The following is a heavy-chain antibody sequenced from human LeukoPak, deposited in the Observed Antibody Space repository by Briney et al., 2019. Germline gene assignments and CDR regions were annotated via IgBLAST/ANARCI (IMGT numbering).Heavy chain of an antibody. V-gene: IGHV3-48*04. J-gene: IGHJ1*01. CDR2: ISSSSSTI. Sequence: GGSLRLSCAASGFTFSSYNMNWVRQAPGKGLEWVSYISSSSSTIYYADSVKGRFTISRDNAKNSLYLQMNSLRAEDTAVYYCASSGTYAFFQHWGQGTLVTVSS. CDR1: GFTFSSYN. D-gene: IGHD1-26*01. CDR3: ASSGTYAFFQH.